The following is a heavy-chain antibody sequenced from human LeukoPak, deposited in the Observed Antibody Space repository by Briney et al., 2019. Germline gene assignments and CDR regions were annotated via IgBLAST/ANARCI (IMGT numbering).Heavy chain of an antibody. CDR3: ARVGVVHAFDY. Sequence: SETLSLTCTVSGGSISSYYWSWIRQPPGKGLEWIGYIYYSGSTNYNPSLKSRVTISVDTSKNQLSLKLSSVTAADTAVYYCARVGVVHAFDYWGQGTLVTVSS. D-gene: IGHD3-3*01. CDR1: GGSISSYY. CDR2: IYYSGST. J-gene: IGHJ4*02. V-gene: IGHV4-59*01.